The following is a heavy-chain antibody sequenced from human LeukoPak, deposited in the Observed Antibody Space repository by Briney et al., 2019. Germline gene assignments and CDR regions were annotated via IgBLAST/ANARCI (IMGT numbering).Heavy chain of an antibody. CDR1: RFTFNSYA. V-gene: IGHV3-23*01. D-gene: IGHD5-12*01. Sequence: GGYLRLSCAASRFTFNSYAMSWVRQAPGKGLEWVSVIGGSNGITFYVGSVKGRFTISRDNSKDTLYLQMNSLRAEDTAVYYCARNENSGWGYFDYWGQGTLVTVSS. J-gene: IGHJ4*02. CDR2: IGGSNGIT. CDR3: ARNENSGWGYFDY.